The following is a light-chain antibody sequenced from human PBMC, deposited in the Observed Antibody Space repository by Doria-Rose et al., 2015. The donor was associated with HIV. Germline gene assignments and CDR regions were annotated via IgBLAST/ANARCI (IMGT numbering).Light chain of an antibody. CDR2: AAS. CDR1: QGISNS. J-gene: IGKJ1*01. Sequence: DIQLTQSPSSLSASVGDRVTITCRASQGISNSLAWYQQKPGKVPKLLICAASTLRSGVPSRFSGSGSGTDFTLAISSLQPENVATYYCQKYDSAPWTVGQGTKVES. V-gene: IGKV1-27*01. CDR3: QKYDSAPWT.